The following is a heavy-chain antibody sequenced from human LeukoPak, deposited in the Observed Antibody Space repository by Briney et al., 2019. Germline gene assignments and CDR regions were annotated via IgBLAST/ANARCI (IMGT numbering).Heavy chain of an antibody. J-gene: IGHJ4*02. CDR3: AKPRTPGLGWAQVDY. Sequence: PGGSLRLSCAASGFTFSSFAMTWVRQAPGKGLEWVSGFDGNGPNTYYADSVKGRWTISRDNSRNTLYLEMNSLRPEDTAIYYCAKPRTPGLGWAQVDYWGQGSLVTGPS. D-gene: IGHD2-8*02. CDR1: GFTFSSFA. CDR2: FDGNGPNT. V-gene: IGHV3-23*01.